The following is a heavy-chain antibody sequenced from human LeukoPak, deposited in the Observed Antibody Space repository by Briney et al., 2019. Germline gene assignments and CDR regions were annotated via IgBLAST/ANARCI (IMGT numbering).Heavy chain of an antibody. CDR1: GGSISDYY. D-gene: IGHD6-19*01. Sequence: SETLSLTCTVSGGSISDYYWTWIRQPAGKGLEWIGRIYTSGGTNYNPSLKSRVTMSVDTSKNQFSLKLSSVTAADTAMYYCARAAEYSSGWFLFDYWGQGILVTVSA. V-gene: IGHV4-4*07. J-gene: IGHJ4*02. CDR2: IYTSGGT. CDR3: ARAAEYSSGWFLFDY.